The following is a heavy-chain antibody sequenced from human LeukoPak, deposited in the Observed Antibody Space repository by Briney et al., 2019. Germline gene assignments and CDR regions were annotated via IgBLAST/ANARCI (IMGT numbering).Heavy chain of an antibody. J-gene: IGHJ4*02. Sequence: SETLSLTCTVSGGSISSYYWSWIRQPAGKGLEWIGRIYTSGSTNYNPSLKSRVTMSVDTSKNQFSLKLSSVTAGDTAVYYCARENYYYDSSGYYFSFDYWGQGTLVTVSS. D-gene: IGHD3-22*01. CDR1: GGSISSYY. CDR2: IYTSGST. V-gene: IGHV4-4*07. CDR3: ARENYYYDSSGYYFSFDY.